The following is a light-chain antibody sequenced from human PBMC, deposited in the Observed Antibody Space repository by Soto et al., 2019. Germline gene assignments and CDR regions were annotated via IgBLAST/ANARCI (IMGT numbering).Light chain of an antibody. CDR3: QQRSNWS. J-gene: IGKJ4*01. CDR2: DAS. CDR1: QSVSSY. V-gene: IGKV3-11*01. Sequence: EIVLTQSPATLSLSPGERATLSCRASQSVSSYFAWYQQKPGQAPRLLIYDASNRATGIPARFSGSGSGTEFTLTISSLEPEDFAVYYCQQRSNWSFGGGTKVEIK.